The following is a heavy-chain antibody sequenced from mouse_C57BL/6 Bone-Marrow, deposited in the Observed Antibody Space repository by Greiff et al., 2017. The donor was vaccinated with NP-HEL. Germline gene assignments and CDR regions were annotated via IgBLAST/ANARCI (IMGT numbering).Heavy chain of an antibody. CDR3: ARMGRYDGYYYYYAMDY. J-gene: IGHJ4*01. D-gene: IGHD2-3*01. V-gene: IGHV2-9-1*01. Sequence: VQLKESGPGLVAPSQSLSITCTVSGFSLTSYAISWVRQPPGQGLEWLGVIWTGGGTNYNSALNSSLSISKDNSKSQVFLKMNSLQTDDTARYYCARMGRYDGYYYYYAMDYWGQGTSVTVSS. CDR2: IWTGGGT. CDR1: GFSLTSYA.